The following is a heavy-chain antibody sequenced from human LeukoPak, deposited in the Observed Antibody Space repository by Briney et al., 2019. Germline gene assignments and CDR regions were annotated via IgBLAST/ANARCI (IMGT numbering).Heavy chain of an antibody. D-gene: IGHD4-17*01. CDR3: ASDYMTTVTTIDY. V-gene: IGHV3-30*03. CDR1: GFTFSSYG. Sequence: GGSLRLSCAAAGFTFSSYGMHWVRQAPGKGLEWVAVISYDGSNKYYADSVKGRFTISRDNSKNTLYLQMNSLRAEDTAVYYCASDYMTTVTTIDYWGQGTLVTVSS. CDR2: ISYDGSNK. J-gene: IGHJ4*02.